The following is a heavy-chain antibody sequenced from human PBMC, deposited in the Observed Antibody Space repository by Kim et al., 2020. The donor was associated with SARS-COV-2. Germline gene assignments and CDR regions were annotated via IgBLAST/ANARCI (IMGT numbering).Heavy chain of an antibody. CDR2: IYYSGST. V-gene: IGHV4-31*03. CDR1: GGSISSGGYY. J-gene: IGHJ4*02. D-gene: IGHD2-2*01. Sequence: SETLSLTCTVSGGSISSGGYYWSWIRQHPGKGLEWIGYIYYSGSTYYNPSLKSRVTISVDTSKNQFSLKLSSVTAADTAVYYCARAAVPAALTAAMAPFDYWGQGTLVTVSS. CDR3: ARAAVPAALTAAMAPFDY.